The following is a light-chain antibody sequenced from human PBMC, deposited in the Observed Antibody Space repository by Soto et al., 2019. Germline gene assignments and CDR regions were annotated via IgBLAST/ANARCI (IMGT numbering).Light chain of an antibody. V-gene: IGKV3D-15*01. Sequence: EIVMTQSTATLSVSPGARATLSCRASQSVSRTYLAWYQQKPVQAPRLLIYATSSGATGIPDRFSGSGSGTDFTLTISSLQAEDVAVYYCQQYYTTPAITFGQGTRLEI. J-gene: IGKJ5*01. CDR1: QSVSRTY. CDR3: QQYYTTPAIT. CDR2: ATS.